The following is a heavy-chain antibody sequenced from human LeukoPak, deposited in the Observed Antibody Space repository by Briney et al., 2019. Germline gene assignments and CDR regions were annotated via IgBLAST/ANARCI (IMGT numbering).Heavy chain of an antibody. CDR2: IYYSRST. CDR1: GGSISSSSYY. Sequence: SETLSLTCTVSGGSISSSSYYWGWIRQPPGKGLEWIGSIYYSRSTYYNPSLKSRVTISVDTSKNQFSLKLSSVTAADTAVYYCASRPARPTAMVTSHDYWGQGTLVTVSS. D-gene: IGHD5-18*01. V-gene: IGHV4-39*01. J-gene: IGHJ4*02. CDR3: ASRPARPTAMVTSHDY.